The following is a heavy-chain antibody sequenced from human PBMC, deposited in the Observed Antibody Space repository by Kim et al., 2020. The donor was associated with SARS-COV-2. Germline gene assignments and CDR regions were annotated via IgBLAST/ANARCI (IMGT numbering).Heavy chain of an antibody. CDR1: GYNFPSYW. CDR3: ARSAGPYDYYFDY. V-gene: IGHV5-51*01. Sequence: GESLKISCKGSGYNFPSYWIGWVRQMPGKGLEWMGIIYPGDSDTRYSPSFQGQVTISADKSTTTAYLQWRSLKASDTAMYYCARSAGPYDYYFDYWGQGTLVTVSS. CDR2: IYPGDSDT. D-gene: IGHD3-16*01. J-gene: IGHJ4*02.